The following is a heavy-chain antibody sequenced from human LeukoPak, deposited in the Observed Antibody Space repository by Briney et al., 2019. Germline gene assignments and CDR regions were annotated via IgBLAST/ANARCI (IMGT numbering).Heavy chain of an antibody. Sequence: PSETLSLTCTVSGGSISSGGYFWNWIRQHPGTGLDWIGYIYYSGSTYYNPSLKSRLTISVDTSKNQFSLKLSSVTAADTAVYYCARGRGITIFGVVTGRSPGMDVWGQGTTVTVSS. CDR3: ARGRGITIFGVVTGRSPGMDV. V-gene: IGHV4-31*03. D-gene: IGHD3-3*01. CDR1: GGSISSGGYF. CDR2: IYYSGST. J-gene: IGHJ6*02.